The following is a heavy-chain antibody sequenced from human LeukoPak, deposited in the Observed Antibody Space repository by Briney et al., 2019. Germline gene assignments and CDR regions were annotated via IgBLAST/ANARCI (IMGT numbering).Heavy chain of an antibody. CDR3: ARRVYGGNARCCYFDY. CDR1: GGSISSYY. V-gene: IGHV4-59*01. J-gene: IGHJ4*02. Sequence: SESLSLTCTVSGGSISSYYWSWIRQPPGKGLEWIGYIYYSGSTNYNPSLKSRVTISVDTSKNQFSLKLSSVTAGDTAVYYCARRVYGGNARCCYFDYWGQGTLVTLSS. D-gene: IGHD4-23*01. CDR2: IYYSGST.